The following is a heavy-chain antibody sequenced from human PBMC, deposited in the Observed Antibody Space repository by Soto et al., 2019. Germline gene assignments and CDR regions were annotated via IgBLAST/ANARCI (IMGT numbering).Heavy chain of an antibody. J-gene: IGHJ1*01. D-gene: IGHD6-13*01. CDR2: ITWNSGYI. CDR3: AKALYGSSSSPIDF. Sequence: GGSLRLSCAASGFTFDDYAMHWVRQAPGKGLEWVSFITWNSGYIGYADSVKGRFTISRDNANNSLYLQMNSLKTEDTAFYYCAKALYGSSSSPIDFWGQGTLVTVSS. V-gene: IGHV3-9*01. CDR1: GFTFDDYA.